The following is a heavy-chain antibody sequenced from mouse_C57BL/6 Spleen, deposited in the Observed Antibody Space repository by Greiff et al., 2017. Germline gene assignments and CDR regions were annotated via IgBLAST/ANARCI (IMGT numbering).Heavy chain of an antibody. CDR2: INPSDGGT. CDR3: VRPYYCNLLDY. D-gene: IGHD2-10*01. Sequence: QVQLQQPGTELVKPGASVKLSCKASGYTFTSYWMHWVKQRPGQGLEWIGNINPSDGGTNYNEKFKSKATLTVDKSSSTAYMQLSSLSSAASAVYYCVRPYYCNLLDYWGQGTLVTVSA. J-gene: IGHJ3*01. CDR1: GYTFTSYW. V-gene: IGHV1-53*01.